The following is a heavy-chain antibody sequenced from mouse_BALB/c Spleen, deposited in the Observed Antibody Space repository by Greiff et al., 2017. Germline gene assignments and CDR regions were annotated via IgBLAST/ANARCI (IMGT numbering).Heavy chain of an antibody. Sequence: VQVVESGAELVKPGASVKLSCKASGYTFTSYDINWVRQRPEQGLEWIGWIFPGDGSTKYNETFKGKATLTTDKASSTAYMQLSRQTSVDSAVYFCARWCMITTPWFAYWGQGTLVTVSA. V-gene: IGHV1-85*01. J-gene: IGHJ3*01. D-gene: IGHD2-4*01. CDR1: GYTFTSYD. CDR2: IFPGDGST. CDR3: ARWCMITTPWFAY.